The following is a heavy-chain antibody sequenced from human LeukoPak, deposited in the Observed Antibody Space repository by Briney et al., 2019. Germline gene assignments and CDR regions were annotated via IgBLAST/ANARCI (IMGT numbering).Heavy chain of an antibody. CDR2: ISYDGSNK. D-gene: IGHD3-22*01. CDR1: GFTFSSYA. J-gene: IGHJ3*02. Sequence: GGSLRLSCAASGFTFSSYAMHWVRQAPGKGLEWVAVISYDGSNKYYADSVKGRFTISRDNSKNTLYLQMNSLRSEDTAVYYCARVYDSSAHDAFDIWGQGTMVTVSS. CDR3: ARVYDSSAHDAFDI. V-gene: IGHV3-30*04.